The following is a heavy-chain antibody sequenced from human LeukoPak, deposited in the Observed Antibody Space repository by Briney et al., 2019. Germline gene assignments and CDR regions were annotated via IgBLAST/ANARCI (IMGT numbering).Heavy chain of an antibody. D-gene: IGHD1-7*01. V-gene: IGHV1-18*01. CDR3: ARDHSNWNYAPDF. CDR2: ISASNGNT. Sequence: WASVKVSCKASAYTFTRYGISWVRQAPGQGLQWLGWISASNGNTNYAQKFRDRVTMSTDTSTGTAYLDVRSLTSDDTAVYYCARDHSNWNYAPDFWGQGTLVIVSS. CDR1: AYTFTRYG. J-gene: IGHJ4*02.